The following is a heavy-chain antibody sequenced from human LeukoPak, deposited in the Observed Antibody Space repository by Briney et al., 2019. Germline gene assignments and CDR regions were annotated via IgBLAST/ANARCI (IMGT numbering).Heavy chain of an antibody. CDR3: ARRGLVNTEYLEH. J-gene: IGHJ1*01. D-gene: IGHD6-6*01. Sequence: ASVKVSCKASGYTFTDYYLHWVRQAPGQGLEWMGWINPITGGTNYAQKFQGRVTMTRDTSISTAYMELSSLRADDTAVYYCARRGLVNTEYLEHWGQGTLVTVSS. CDR1: GYTFTDYY. V-gene: IGHV1-2*02. CDR2: INPITGGT.